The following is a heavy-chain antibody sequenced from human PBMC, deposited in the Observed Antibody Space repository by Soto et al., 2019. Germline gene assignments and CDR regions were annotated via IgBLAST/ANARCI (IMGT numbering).Heavy chain of an antibody. J-gene: IGHJ4*02. D-gene: IGHD6-6*01. CDR2: ISGSGGST. CDR3: AKGQSSSPTDSPIDY. CDR1: GFTFSSYA. Sequence: LGGSLSVSCAASGFTFSSYAMSWVRQAPGKGLEWVSAISGSGGSTYYADSVKGRFTISRDNSKNTLYLQMNSLRAEDTAVYYCAKGQSSSPTDSPIDYWGQGTLVTVSS. V-gene: IGHV3-23*01.